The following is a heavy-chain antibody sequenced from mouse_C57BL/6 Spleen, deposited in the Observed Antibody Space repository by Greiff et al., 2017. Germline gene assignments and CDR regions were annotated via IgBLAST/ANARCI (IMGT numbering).Heavy chain of an antibody. D-gene: IGHD2-2*01. J-gene: IGHJ1*03. V-gene: IGHV1-15*01. CDR2: IDPETGGT. Sequence: QVQLKQSGAELVRPGASVTLSCKASGYTFTDYEMHWVKQTPVHGLEWIGAIDPETGGTAYNQKFKGKAILTADKSSSTAYMELRSLTSEDSAVYYCTSEGVTDWYFDVWGTGTTVTVSS. CDR1: GYTFTDYE. CDR3: TSEGVTDWYFDV.